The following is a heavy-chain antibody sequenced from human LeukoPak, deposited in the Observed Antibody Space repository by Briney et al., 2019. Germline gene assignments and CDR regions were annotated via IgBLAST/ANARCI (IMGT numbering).Heavy chain of an antibody. CDR2: IHYSGST. J-gene: IGHJ6*03. CDR1: GGSISSSSYY. Sequence: SETLSLTCTVSGGSISSSSYYWGWIRQPPGKGLEWIGSIHYSGSTYYNPSLKSRVTISVDTSKNQFSLKLSSVTAADTAVYYCAKDSAFYYIDVWGKGTTVIISS. CDR3: AKDSAFYYIDV. V-gene: IGHV4-39*07. D-gene: IGHD3-10*01.